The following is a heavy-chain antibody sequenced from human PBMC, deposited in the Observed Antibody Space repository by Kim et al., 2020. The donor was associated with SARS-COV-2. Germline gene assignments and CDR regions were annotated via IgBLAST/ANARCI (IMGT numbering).Heavy chain of an antibody. CDR2: INHSGST. Sequence: SETLSLTCAVYGGSFSGYYWSWIRQPPGKGLEWIGEINHSGSTNYNPSLKSRVTISVDTSKNQFSLKLSSVTAADTAVYYCSRGGMVRGVIPYYYYGMGGWGQGTTVTASS. J-gene: IGHJ6*02. CDR1: GGSFSGYY. V-gene: IGHV4-34*01. D-gene: IGHD3-10*01. CDR3: SRGGMVRGVIPYYYYGMGG.